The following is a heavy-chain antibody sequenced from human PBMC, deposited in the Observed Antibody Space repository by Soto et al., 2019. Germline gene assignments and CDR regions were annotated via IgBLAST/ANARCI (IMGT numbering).Heavy chain of an antibody. D-gene: IGHD1-1*01. J-gene: IGHJ6*02. Sequence: QVQLQQWGAGLLKPSETLSLTCAVSGGSLSDYYWPWIRQSPGKGLEWIGEIHPSGSTYYNPSLRSRVTISVDTSKNQFSLKLTSLTAADTAIYYCARRRDEYKLANVWGHGTTVTVSS. CDR1: GGSLSDYY. CDR2: IHPSGST. V-gene: IGHV4-34*01. CDR3: ARRRDEYKLANV.